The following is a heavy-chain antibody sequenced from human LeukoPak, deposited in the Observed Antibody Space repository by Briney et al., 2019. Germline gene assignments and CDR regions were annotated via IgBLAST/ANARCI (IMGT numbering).Heavy chain of an antibody. CDR1: GFTFSSYS. J-gene: IGHJ4*02. CDR3: ARDPRSSGYYAFDY. Sequence: GGSLRLSCAASGFTFSSYSMNGVRQAPGKGLEWVSCISSSSSYIYYGDSVRGRFTTSRDNAKNSLYLQMNSLRAEDTAVYYCARDPRSSGYYAFDYWGQGTLVTVSS. D-gene: IGHD3-22*01. CDR2: ISSSSSYI. V-gene: IGHV3-21*01.